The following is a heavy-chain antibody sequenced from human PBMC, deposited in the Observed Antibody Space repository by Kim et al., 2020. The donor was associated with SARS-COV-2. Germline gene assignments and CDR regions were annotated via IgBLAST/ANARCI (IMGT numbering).Heavy chain of an antibody. J-gene: IGHJ6*02. Sequence: SETLSLTCTVSGGSIGSYFWNWIRQPPGKGLEWIGYIYYTGTTNYNSSLKSRVIMSVDTSKNQFSLNLSSVTAAYKAVYYCARVVTYPYGMDVWGQGTTV. CDR1: GGSIGSYF. V-gene: IGHV4-59*01. CDR2: IYYTGTT. CDR3: ARVVTYPYGMDV.